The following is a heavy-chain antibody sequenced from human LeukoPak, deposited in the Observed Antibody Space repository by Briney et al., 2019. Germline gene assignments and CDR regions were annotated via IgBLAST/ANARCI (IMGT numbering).Heavy chain of an antibody. CDR3: ARDWYNWNDGVAWFDP. D-gene: IGHD1-1*01. Sequence: SETLSLTCTVSGGSISSYYWSWIRQPPGKGLEWIGYIYYSGSTNYNPSLKSRVTISVDTSKNQFSLKLSSVTATDTAVYYCARDWYNWNDGVAWFDPWGQGTLVTVSS. V-gene: IGHV4-59*01. CDR2: IYYSGST. CDR1: GGSISSYY. J-gene: IGHJ5*02.